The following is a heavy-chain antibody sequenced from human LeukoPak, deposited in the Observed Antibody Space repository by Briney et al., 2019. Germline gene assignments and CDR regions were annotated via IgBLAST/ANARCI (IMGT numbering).Heavy chain of an antibody. D-gene: IGHD3-22*01. J-gene: IGHJ4*02. V-gene: IGHV1-18*01. CDR3: AREIYYYDSSGYPHFDY. CDR2: TSAYNGNT. CDR1: GYTFTSYG. Sequence: ASVTVSCKASGYTFTSYGISWVRQAPGQGLEWMGWTSAYNGNTNYAQKLQGRVTMTTDTSTSTAYMELRSLRSDDTAVYYCAREIYYYDSSGYPHFDYWGQGTLVTVSS.